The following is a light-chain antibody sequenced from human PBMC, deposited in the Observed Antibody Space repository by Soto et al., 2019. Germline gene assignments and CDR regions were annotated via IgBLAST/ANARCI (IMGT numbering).Light chain of an antibody. CDR1: ESISSF. J-gene: IGKJ1*01. V-gene: IGKV1-39*01. CDR3: QQSYSARWT. Sequence: DIQMTQSPSTLSASVGDRVTITCRASESISSFLIWYQQTPGKAPKVLIYGASSLQTGVPSRFSGSGSGTDFTLTIDSLQPEDFAIYYCQQSYSARWTFGQGTKMEIK. CDR2: GAS.